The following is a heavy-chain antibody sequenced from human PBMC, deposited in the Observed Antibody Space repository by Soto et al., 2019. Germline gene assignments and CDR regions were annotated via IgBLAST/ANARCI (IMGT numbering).Heavy chain of an antibody. CDR1: CGSVNGYY. V-gene: IGHV4-34*01. Sequence: SETLSLTCAGYCGSVNGYYWNWIRQPPGKGLKWIGEINHTGGTHYNPSLKSRVTMSVDTSKNQFSLRLSSVTAADTAIYYCATRITVFGLLIPPFDPWGQGTQVTVSS. CDR3: ATRITVFGLLIPPFDP. D-gene: IGHD3-3*01. CDR2: INHTGGT. J-gene: IGHJ5*02.